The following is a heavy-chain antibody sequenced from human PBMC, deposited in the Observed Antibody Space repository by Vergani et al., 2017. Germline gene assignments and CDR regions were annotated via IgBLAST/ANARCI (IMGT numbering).Heavy chain of an antibody. J-gene: IGHJ6*02. Sequence: QVQLQQWGAGLLKPSETLSLTCAVYGGSFSGYYWSWIRQPPGKGLEWIGEINHSGSTNYNPSLKSRVTISVDTSKNQFSLKLRSVTAADTAVYYCARGLSGGYDYYYGMDVWGQGTTVTVSS. D-gene: IGHD5-12*01. CDR3: ARGLSGGYDYYYGMDV. CDR1: GGSFSGYY. V-gene: IGHV4-34*01. CDR2: INHSGST.